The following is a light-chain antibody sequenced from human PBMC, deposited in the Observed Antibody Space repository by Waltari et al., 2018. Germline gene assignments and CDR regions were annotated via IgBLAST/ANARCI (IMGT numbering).Light chain of an antibody. V-gene: IGLV6-57*01. CDR1: SGSIASNS. CDR3: QSYDSSNRGV. Sequence: NFMLTQPHSVSESPGKTVTISCTRSSGSIASNSVQWYQQRPGSSPTTVIYENNQRPSGVPDRFSGSIDSSSNSASLTISGLKTEDEADYYCQSYDSSNRGVFGGGTKLTVL. J-gene: IGLJ3*02. CDR2: ENN.